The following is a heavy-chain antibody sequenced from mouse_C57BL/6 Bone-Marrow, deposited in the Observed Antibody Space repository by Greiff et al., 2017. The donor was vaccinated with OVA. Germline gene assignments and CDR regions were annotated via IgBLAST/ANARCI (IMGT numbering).Heavy chain of an antibody. Sequence: EVKLMESGGGLVKPGGSLKLSCAASGFTFSSYAMSWVRQTPEKRLEWVATISDGGSYTYYPDNVKGRFTISRDNAKNNLYLQMSHLKSEDTAMYYCARDKIVDSFFDYWGQGTTLTVSS. D-gene: IGHD1-1*01. CDR3: ARDKIVDSFFDY. J-gene: IGHJ2*01. CDR1: GFTFSSYA. CDR2: ISDGGSYT. V-gene: IGHV5-4*01.